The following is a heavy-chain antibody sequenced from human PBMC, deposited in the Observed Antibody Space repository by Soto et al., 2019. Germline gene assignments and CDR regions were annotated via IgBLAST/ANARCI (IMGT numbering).Heavy chain of an antibody. CDR1: GGSISSGGHY. Sequence: SETLSLTCTVSGGSISSGGHYWSWIRQHPGKGLEWIGYTYFNGITYYNPSLKSRVTISVDTSKNQFSLKLSSVTAADTAVYYCARDYGGHSNSDYWGQGTLVTVSS. D-gene: IGHD4-17*01. CDR2: TYFNGIT. CDR3: ARDYGGHSNSDY. V-gene: IGHV4-31*03. J-gene: IGHJ4*02.